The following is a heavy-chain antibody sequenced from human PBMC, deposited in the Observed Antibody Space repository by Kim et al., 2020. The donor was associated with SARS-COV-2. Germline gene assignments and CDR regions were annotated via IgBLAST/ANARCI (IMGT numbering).Heavy chain of an antibody. D-gene: IGHD3-10*01. CDR2: IYYSGST. CDR3: ARDGWITMVRVPGMSWFDP. V-gene: IGHV4-39*07. Sequence: SETLSLTCTVSGGSISSSSYYWGWIRQPPGKGLEWIGSIYYSGSTYYNPSLKSRVTISVDTSKNQFSLKLSSVTAADTAMYYCARDGWITMVRVPGMSWFDPWGQGTLVTVSS. CDR1: GGSISSSSYY. J-gene: IGHJ5*02.